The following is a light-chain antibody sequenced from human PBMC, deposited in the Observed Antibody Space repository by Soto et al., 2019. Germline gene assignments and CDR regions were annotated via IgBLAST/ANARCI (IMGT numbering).Light chain of an antibody. CDR1: QAIRND. CDR3: LQPNVFPRP. V-gene: IGKV1-17*01. Sequence: DIQMTQSPSSLSASVGDRVTITCRASQAIRNDLAWYQQKPGRAPKRLIYGSSSLHSGVPSRFSGRGSGTEYPLTISSLQPEEFATYYCLQPNVFPRPVGQGTKVEI. CDR2: GSS. J-gene: IGKJ1*01.